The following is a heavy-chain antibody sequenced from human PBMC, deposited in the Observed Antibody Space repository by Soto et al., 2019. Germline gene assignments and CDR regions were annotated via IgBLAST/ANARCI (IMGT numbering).Heavy chain of an antibody. CDR2: MEPSTGRT. Sequence: ASVKVSCKASGYSFTSLGINWVRQTAGQGLEWMGWMEPSTGRTGYAQKFQGRVTMTRDTSINTAYMELTTLTSDDTAFYYCARGVSAGVDYWGQGTLVTVSS. D-gene: IGHD1-26*01. CDR3: ARGVSAGVDY. J-gene: IGHJ4*02. V-gene: IGHV1-8*01. CDR1: GYSFTSLG.